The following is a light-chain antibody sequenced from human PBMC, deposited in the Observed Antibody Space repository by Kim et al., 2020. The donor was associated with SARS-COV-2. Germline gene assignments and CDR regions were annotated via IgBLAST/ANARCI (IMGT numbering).Light chain of an antibody. CDR2: RDS. J-gene: IGLJ3*02. CDR1: NIGSKN. CDR3: QVWDSNTGV. V-gene: IGLV3-9*01. Sequence: VALGQTARITCGGNNIGSKNVHWYQQKPGQAPVLVIYRDSNRPSGIPERFSGSNSGNTATLTISRGQAGDEADYYCQVWDSNTGVFGGGTKLTVL.